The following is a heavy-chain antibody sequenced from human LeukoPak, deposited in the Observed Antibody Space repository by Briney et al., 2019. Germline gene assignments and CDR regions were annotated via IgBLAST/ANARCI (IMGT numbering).Heavy chain of an antibody. CDR1: GYRFNNYW. CDR2: IYPDDSDV. D-gene: IGHD3-10*01. V-gene: IGHV5-51*01. Sequence: GESLKISCKGSGYRFNNYWIHWVRQMPGKGLEWMGIIYPDDSDVRYSPSFQGQVTISADKSISTAYLQWNSLKASDTAMYYCARGPGDYNYGVDVWGQGTTVTVSS. J-gene: IGHJ6*02. CDR3: ARGPGDYNYGVDV.